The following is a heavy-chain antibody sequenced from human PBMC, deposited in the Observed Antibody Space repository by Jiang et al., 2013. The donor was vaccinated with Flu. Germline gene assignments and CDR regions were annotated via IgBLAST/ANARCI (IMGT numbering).Heavy chain of an antibody. D-gene: IGHD3-22*01. CDR1: GFTFSSYA. V-gene: IGHV3-30-3*01. CDR2: ISYDGSNK. CDR3: ARGSLLYYYDSSGYYSSLDY. Sequence: SGGGVVQPGRSLRLSCAASGFTFSSYAMHWVRQAPGKGLEWVAVISYDGSNKYYADSVKGRFTISRDNSKNTLYLQMNSLRAEDTAVYYCARGSLLYYYDSSGYYSSLDYWGQGTLVTVSS. J-gene: IGHJ4*02.